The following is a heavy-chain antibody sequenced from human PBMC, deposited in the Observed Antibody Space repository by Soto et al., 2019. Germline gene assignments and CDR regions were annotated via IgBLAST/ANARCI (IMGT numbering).Heavy chain of an antibody. CDR1: GYTFTSYG. J-gene: IGHJ4*01. CDR3: ARDAGVSGEIYY. V-gene: IGHV1-18*01. Sequence: QVQLVQSGAEVKKPGASVKVSCKASGYTFTSYGISWVRQAPGQGLEWRGWISAYNGNTTYARKLQGRVTMTTDTSTSTAYMEPRSLRADDTAVHYGARDAGVSGEIYYWGQGTRVTVSS. D-gene: IGHD3-16*01. CDR2: ISAYNGNT.